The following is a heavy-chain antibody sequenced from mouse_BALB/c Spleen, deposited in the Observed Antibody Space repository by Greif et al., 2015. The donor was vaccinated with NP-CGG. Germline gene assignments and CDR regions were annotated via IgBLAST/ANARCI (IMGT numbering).Heavy chain of an antibody. CDR3: ARRTGTEAMDY. CDR2: IYPGSGNT. CDR1: GYTFTDYY. Sequence: QVQLKESGPELVKPGASVKISCKASGYTFTDYYINWVNQKPGQGLEWIGWIYPGSGNTKYNEKFKGKATLTVDTSSSTAYMQFSSLTPEDTAVYFCARRTGTEAMDYWGQGTSVTVSS. V-gene: IGHV1-84*02. D-gene: IGHD4-1*01. J-gene: IGHJ4*01.